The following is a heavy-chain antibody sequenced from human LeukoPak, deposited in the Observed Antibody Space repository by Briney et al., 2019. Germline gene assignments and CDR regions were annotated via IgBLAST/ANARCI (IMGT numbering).Heavy chain of an antibody. CDR2: IWYDGSNK. V-gene: IGHV3-33*01. CDR3: ARDGGSYGAFDY. J-gene: IGHJ4*02. CDR1: GFTFSSYG. D-gene: IGHD4-17*01. Sequence: PGRSLRLSCAASGFTFSSYGMHWVRQAPGKGLEWVAVIWYDGSNKYYADSVKGRFTISRDNSKNTLYLQMNSLRAEDTAVYYCARDGGSYGAFDYWGQGTLVTVSS.